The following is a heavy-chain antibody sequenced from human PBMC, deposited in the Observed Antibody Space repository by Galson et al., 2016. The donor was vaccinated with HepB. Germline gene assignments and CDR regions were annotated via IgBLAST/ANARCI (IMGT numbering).Heavy chain of an antibody. J-gene: IGHJ6*02. V-gene: IGHV3-23*01. CDR3: AKDWGYDLWSGGYHYGMDV. CDR2: LTASGGS. Sequence: SLRLSCAASGFTFSKYAMTWVRQAPGKGLEWVSTLTASGGSYYAVSVKGRFTISRDNSKNTLYLQMNGLRAEDTAVYFCAKDWGYDLWSGGYHYGMDVWGQGTTVTVSS. CDR1: GFTFSKYA. D-gene: IGHD3-3*01.